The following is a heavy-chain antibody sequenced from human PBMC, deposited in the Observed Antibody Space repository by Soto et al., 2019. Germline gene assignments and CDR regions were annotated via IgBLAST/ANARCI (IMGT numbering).Heavy chain of an antibody. Sequence: PSETLSLTCTVSGGSISSGDYYWSWIRQPPGKGLEWIGYIYYSGSTYYNPSLKSRVTISVDTSKNQFSLKLSSVTAADTAVYYCARGGVVVAATSWSYYYYGMDVWGQGTTVTVSS. J-gene: IGHJ6*02. CDR1: GGSISSGDYY. CDR3: ARGGVVVAATSWSYYYYGMDV. D-gene: IGHD2-15*01. V-gene: IGHV4-30-4*01. CDR2: IYYSGST.